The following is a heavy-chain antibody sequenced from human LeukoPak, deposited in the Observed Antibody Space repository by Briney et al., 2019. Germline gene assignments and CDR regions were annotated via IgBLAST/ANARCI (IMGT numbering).Heavy chain of an antibody. CDR1: GFTFSPY. CDR3: ARGGGYCGGDCYGIDY. CDR2: ISSSSSYI. J-gene: IGHJ4*02. Sequence: KPGGSLRLSCAASGFTFSPYMNWVRQAPGKGLEWVSAISSSSSYIYYADSVKGRFTISRDNAKNSLYLQMNSLRAEDTAVYYCARGGGYCGGDCYGIDYWAREPWSPSPQ. V-gene: IGHV3-21*01. D-gene: IGHD2-21*01.